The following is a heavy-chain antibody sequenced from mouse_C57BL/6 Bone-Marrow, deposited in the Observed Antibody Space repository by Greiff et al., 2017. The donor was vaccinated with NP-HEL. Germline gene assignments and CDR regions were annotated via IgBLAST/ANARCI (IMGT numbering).Heavy chain of an antibody. V-gene: IGHV1-55*01. D-gene: IGHD2-3*01. Sequence: QVQLQQPGAELVKPGASVEMSCKASGYTFTSYWITWVKQRPGQGLEWIGDIYPGSGSTNYNEKFKSKAALTVDTSSSTAYMQLSSLTSEDSAVYYCARGRGWLLRDYFDYWGQGTTLTVSS. CDR3: ARGRGWLLRDYFDY. J-gene: IGHJ2*01. CDR2: IYPGSGST. CDR1: GYTFTSYW.